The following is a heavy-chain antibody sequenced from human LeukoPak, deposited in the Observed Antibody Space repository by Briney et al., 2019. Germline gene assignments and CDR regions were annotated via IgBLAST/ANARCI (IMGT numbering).Heavy chain of an antibody. CDR1: GGSISSYY. CDR2: IYTSGNT. D-gene: IGHD1-26*01. V-gene: IGHV4-4*07. Sequence: PSETLSLTCTVSGGSISSYYWSWIRQPAGKGLEWIGRIYTSGNTNYNPSLKSRVTMSVDTSKNQFSLKLSSVTAADTAVYYCARDGRWEPAPGGFDYWGQGTLVTVSS. CDR3: ARDGRWEPAPGGFDY. J-gene: IGHJ4*02.